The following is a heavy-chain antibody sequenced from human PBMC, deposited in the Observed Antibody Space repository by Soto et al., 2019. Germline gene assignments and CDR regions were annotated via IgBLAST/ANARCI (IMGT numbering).Heavy chain of an antibody. Sequence: PGGSLRLSCAASGFTFMTYSMNWVRQAPGKGLEWVSYISSGSSTIYYADSVRGRFTISRDNAKNSLYLQMNSLRDEDTAVYYCARDIRDWAGERAFDYWGQGTQVTVSS. D-gene: IGHD3-9*01. V-gene: IGHV3-48*02. CDR1: GFTFMTYS. CDR3: ARDIRDWAGERAFDY. CDR2: ISSGSSTI. J-gene: IGHJ4*02.